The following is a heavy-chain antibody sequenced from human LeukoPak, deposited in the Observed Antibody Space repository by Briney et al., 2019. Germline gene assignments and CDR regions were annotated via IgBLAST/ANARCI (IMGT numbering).Heavy chain of an antibody. V-gene: IGHV4-59*11. CDR2: IHYSGST. Sequence: PSETLSLTCTVSGGSISSHYWSWIRQPPGKGLEWIGYIHYSGSTNYNPSLKSRVTISVDTSKKQFSLKVSSVTAADTAVYYCARAAAPSGDYLSWFDPWGQGTLVTVSS. CDR3: ARAAAPSGDYLSWFDP. J-gene: IGHJ5*02. D-gene: IGHD4-17*01. CDR1: GGSISSHY.